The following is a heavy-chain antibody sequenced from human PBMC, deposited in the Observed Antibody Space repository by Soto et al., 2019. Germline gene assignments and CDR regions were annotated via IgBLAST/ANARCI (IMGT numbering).Heavy chain of an antibody. Sequence: QVQLVQSGAEVKKPGASVKVSCKASGYTFTGYYMHWVRQAPGQGLEWMGWINPNSGGTNYAQKFQGWVTMTSDTSISTAYMELSRLRSDDTAVYYCARGGYSSSSVRGPTYYFDYWGQGTLVTVSS. J-gene: IGHJ4*02. CDR2: INPNSGGT. CDR1: GYTFTGYY. CDR3: ARGGYSSSSVRGPTYYFDY. D-gene: IGHD6-6*01. V-gene: IGHV1-2*04.